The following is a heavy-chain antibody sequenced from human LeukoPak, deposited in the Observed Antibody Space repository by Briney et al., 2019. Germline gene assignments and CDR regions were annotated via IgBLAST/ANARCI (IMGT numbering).Heavy chain of an antibody. CDR1: GFTFSSYA. Sequence: GGSLRLSCAASGFTFSSYAMHWVRQAPGKGLEWVAVISYDGSNKYYADSVKGRFTTSRDNSKNTLYLQMNSLRAEDTAVYYCARNYYDSSGFDMGYWGQGTLVTVSS. V-gene: IGHV3-30-3*01. D-gene: IGHD3-22*01. CDR3: ARNYYDSSGFDMGY. J-gene: IGHJ4*02. CDR2: ISYDGSNK.